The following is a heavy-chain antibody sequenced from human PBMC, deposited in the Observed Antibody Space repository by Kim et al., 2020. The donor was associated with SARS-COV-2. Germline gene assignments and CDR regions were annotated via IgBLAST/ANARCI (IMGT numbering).Heavy chain of an antibody. CDR1: GGSISSSSYY. J-gene: IGHJ4*02. CDR3: ARATDGYYDILTGYYTPGFFDY. V-gene: IGHV4-39*07. CDR2: IYYSGST. Sequence: SETLSLTCTVSGGSISSSSYYWGWIRQPPGKGLEWIGSIYYSGSTYYNPSLKSRVTISVDTSKNQFSLKLSSVTAADTAVYYCARATDGYYDILTGYYTPGFFDYWGQGTLVTVSS. D-gene: IGHD3-9*01.